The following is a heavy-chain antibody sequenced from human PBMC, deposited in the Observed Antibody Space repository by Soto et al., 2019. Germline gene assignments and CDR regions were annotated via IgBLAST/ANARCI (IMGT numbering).Heavy chain of an antibody. V-gene: IGHV1-46*01. D-gene: IGHD3-10*01. Sequence: VASVKVSCMASVYTFTSNYMHWVRPAPGQRVEWMGISNPSGGSTSYAQKFQGRVTMTRDTSTSTVYMELSSLRSEDTAVYYCAMVPPREDAFDIWGQGTMVTVSS. CDR3: AMVPPREDAFDI. CDR1: VYTFTSNY. CDR2: SNPSGGST. J-gene: IGHJ3*02.